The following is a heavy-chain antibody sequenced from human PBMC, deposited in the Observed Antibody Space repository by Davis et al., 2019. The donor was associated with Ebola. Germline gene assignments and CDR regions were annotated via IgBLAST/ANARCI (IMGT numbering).Heavy chain of an antibody. J-gene: IGHJ4*02. D-gene: IGHD2-15*01. CDR1: GFTFSSYA. CDR3: AKQPSGYCSGGSCRIDY. Sequence: GESLKISCAASGFTFSSYAMNWVRQAPGKGLEWVSVIYSGGSTYYADSVKGRFTVSRDNSKNTVCLQMNSLSAEDTAVYYCAKQPSGYCSGGSCRIDYWGQGTLVTVSS. CDR2: IYSGGST. V-gene: IGHV3-23*03.